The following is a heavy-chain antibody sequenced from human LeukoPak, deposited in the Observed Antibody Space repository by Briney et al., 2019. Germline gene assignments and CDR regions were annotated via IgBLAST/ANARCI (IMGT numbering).Heavy chain of an antibody. CDR2: ISSSSSTI. D-gene: IGHD2-21*01. V-gene: IGHV3-48*04. J-gene: IGHJ3*02. CDR3: ARDVPLTHRAFDI. Sequence: GGSLRLSCAASGFTFSSYSMNWVRQAPGKGLEWVSYISSSSSTIYYADSVKGRFTISRDNAKNSLYLQMNSLRAEDTAVYYCARDVPLTHRAFDIWGQGTMVTVSS. CDR1: GFTFSSYS.